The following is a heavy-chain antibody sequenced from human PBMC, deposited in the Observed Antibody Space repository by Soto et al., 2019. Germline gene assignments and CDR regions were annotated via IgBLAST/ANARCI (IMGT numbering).Heavy chain of an antibody. CDR2: IYYSGST. J-gene: IGHJ6*02. CDR1: GGSISSGGYY. CDR3: ARETLSRTNYYGSGSYEMYGMDV. D-gene: IGHD3-10*01. Sequence: SQTLSLTCTVSGGSISSGGYYWSWIRQHPGKGLEWIGYIYYSGSTYYNPSLKSRVTISVDTSKNQFSLKLSSVTAADTAVYYCARETLSRTNYYGSGSYEMYGMDVWGQGTTVTVSS. V-gene: IGHV4-31*03.